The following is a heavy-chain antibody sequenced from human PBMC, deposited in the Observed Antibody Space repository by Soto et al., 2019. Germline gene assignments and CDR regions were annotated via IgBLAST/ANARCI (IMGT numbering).Heavy chain of an antibody. CDR1: GYNFIGYY. CDR2: IDPNNGDT. J-gene: IGHJ6*02. CDR3: ARLRGQFYYDMDI. Sequence: QVQLVQSGTEVKKPGASVKVSCKASGYNFIGYYIHWVRQAPGQGLQWLGWIDPNNGDTDSAQKFQGRITMTRDTSISSVYMDLSSLRIDDTAIYYCARLRGQFYYDMDIWGQGTTVAVSS. V-gene: IGHV1-2*02. D-gene: IGHD2-15*01.